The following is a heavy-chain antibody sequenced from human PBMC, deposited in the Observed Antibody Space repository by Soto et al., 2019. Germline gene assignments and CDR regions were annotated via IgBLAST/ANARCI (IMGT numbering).Heavy chain of an antibody. Sequence: GGSLRLSCAASGFTFSSYAMHWVRQAPGKGLEWVAVISYDGSNKYYADSVKGRFTISRDNAKNSLYLQMNSLRAEDTADYYCARDRDIVVVVAATLPGAFDIWGQGTMVTVSS. CDR2: ISYDGSNK. CDR3: ARDRDIVVVVAATLPGAFDI. V-gene: IGHV3-30-3*01. CDR1: GFTFSSYA. D-gene: IGHD2-15*01. J-gene: IGHJ3*02.